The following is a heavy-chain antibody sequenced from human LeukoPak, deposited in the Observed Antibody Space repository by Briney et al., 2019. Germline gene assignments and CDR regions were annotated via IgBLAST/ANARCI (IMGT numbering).Heavy chain of an antibody. CDR1: GFTFSSYG. J-gene: IGHJ6*04. Sequence: PGGSLRLSCAASGFTFSSYGMHWVRQAPGKGLEWVAFIRYDGSNKYYADSVKGRFTISRDNAKNSLYLQMNSLRAEDTAVYYCARAVRPPFESYNSSGVDVWGKGTTVTVSS. CDR2: IRYDGSNK. V-gene: IGHV3-30*02. CDR3: ARAVRPPFESYNSSGVDV. D-gene: IGHD6-6*01.